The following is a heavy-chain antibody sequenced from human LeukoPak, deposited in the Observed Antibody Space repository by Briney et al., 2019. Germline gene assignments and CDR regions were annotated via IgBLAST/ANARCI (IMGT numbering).Heavy chain of an antibody. J-gene: IGHJ4*02. Sequence: PPGGSLRLSCAASGFTFIDYDMHWVRQVTGKGLEWVSAIGIRGDTHYSGSVKGRFTISRENAESSLYLQMNSLRAEDTAVYYCARGGIQVSGIDEFDYWGQGTLVTVSS. V-gene: IGHV3-13*01. CDR3: ARGGIQVSGIDEFDY. CDR1: GFTFIDYD. CDR2: IGIRGDT. D-gene: IGHD6-19*01.